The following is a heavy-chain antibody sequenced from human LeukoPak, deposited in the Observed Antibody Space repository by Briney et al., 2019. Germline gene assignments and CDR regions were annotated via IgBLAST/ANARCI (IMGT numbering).Heavy chain of an antibody. CDR3: ARTRGNAFDI. D-gene: IGHD3-16*01. CDR1: GLTFSSDW. J-gene: IGHJ3*02. Sequence: GSLRLSCVGSGLTFSSDWMHWVRQAPGKGPVWVSRINTDGDSTVYADSVKGRFTISKDNAKNTLYLQMNSLRLEDTATYYCARTRGNAFDIWGQGTMVTVSS. CDR2: INTDGDST. V-gene: IGHV3-74*01.